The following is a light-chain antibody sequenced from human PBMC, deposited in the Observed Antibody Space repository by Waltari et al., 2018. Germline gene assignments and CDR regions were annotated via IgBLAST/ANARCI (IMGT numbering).Light chain of an antibody. Sequence: SYALTQPPSVSVAPGQTAKIPCCGHTIGSHRVYWYQQKPGQAPVLVVYDDADRPSGIPERFSGSNSGNTATLTISRVEAGDEADYYCQVWHSSSSDQYVFGIGSKVTVL. J-gene: IGLJ1*01. CDR1: TIGSHR. CDR2: DDA. V-gene: IGLV3-21*02. CDR3: QVWHSSSSDQYV.